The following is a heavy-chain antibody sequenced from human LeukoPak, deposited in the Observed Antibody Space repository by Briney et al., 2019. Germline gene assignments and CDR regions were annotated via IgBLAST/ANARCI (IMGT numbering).Heavy chain of an antibody. D-gene: IGHD1-26*01. CDR2: ISSSSSYI. J-gene: IGHJ3*02. V-gene: IGHV3-21*04. CDR3: AKPSSGSYYGLEDDAFDI. CDR1: GFTFSSYS. Sequence: PGGSLRLSCAASGFTFSSYSMNWVRQAPGKGLEWVSSISSSSSYIYYADSVKGRFTISRDNAKNSLYLQMNSLRAEDTAVYYCAKPSSGSYYGLEDDAFDIWGQGTMVTVSS.